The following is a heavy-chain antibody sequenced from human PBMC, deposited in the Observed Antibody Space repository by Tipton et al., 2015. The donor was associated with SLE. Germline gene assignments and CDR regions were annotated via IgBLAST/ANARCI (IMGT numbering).Heavy chain of an antibody. D-gene: IGHD3-22*01. Sequence: TLSLTCTVSGGSISSHYWSWIRQPPGKGLEWIGYIYYSGSTYYNPSLKSRVTISVDTSKNQFSLKLSSVTAADTAVYYCARHHYYDKSFDIWGQGTMVTVSS. CDR3: ARHHYYDKSFDI. CDR1: GGSISSHY. J-gene: IGHJ3*02. V-gene: IGHV4-59*08. CDR2: IYYSGST.